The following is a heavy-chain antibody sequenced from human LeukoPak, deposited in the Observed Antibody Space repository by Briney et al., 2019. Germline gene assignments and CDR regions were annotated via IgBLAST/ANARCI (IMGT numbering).Heavy chain of an antibody. J-gene: IGHJ6*02. CDR3: AKHRGYSYGSLGMDV. Sequence: PGGSLRLSCAASGFTFSSYGMHWVRQAPGKGLEWVAVISCDGSNKYYADSVKGRFTISRDNSKNTLYLQMNSLRAEDTAVYYCAKHRGYSYGSLGMDVWGQGTTVTVSS. V-gene: IGHV3-30*18. CDR1: GFTFSSYG. D-gene: IGHD5-18*01. CDR2: ISCDGSNK.